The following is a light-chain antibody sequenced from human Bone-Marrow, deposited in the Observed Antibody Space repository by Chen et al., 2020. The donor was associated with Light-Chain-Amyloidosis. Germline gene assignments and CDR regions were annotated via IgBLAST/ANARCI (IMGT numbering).Light chain of an antibody. CDR1: NIGSTS. Sequence: SYVLTHPSSVSVAHGQTATISCGGNNIGSTSVHWYQQTPGQAPLLVVYDDSDRPSGIPERLSGSNSGNTATLTISRVEAGDEDDYYCQVWDRSSDRPVFGGGTKLTVL. CDR3: QVWDRSSDRPV. V-gene: IGLV3-21*02. CDR2: DDS. J-gene: IGLJ3*02.